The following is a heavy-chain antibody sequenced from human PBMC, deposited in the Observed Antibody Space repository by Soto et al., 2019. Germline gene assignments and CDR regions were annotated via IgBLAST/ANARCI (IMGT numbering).Heavy chain of an antibody. V-gene: IGHV4-4*07. D-gene: IGHD3-16*01. CDR3: ARSPDYDSFDF. CDR2: MYTKERT. CDR1: GGSINNYY. Sequence: SETLSLTCTVSGGSINNYYWSWIRQPAGKGLEWIGRMYTKERTNYNLSFKSRVTMSVDTSKNQFSLKLSSVTAADTAVYYCARSPDYDSFDFWGQGIQVTVS. J-gene: IGHJ4*02.